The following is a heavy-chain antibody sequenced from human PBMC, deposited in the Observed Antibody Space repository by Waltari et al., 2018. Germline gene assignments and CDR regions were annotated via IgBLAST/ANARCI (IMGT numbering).Heavy chain of an antibody. J-gene: IGHJ5*02. CDR2: TNTNTVNP. CDR1: GYTFTSYD. D-gene: IGHD2-2*01. Sequence: QVQLVQSGSELKKPGASVKVSCKASGYTFTSYDINWRRRAPGQGLELMGWTNTNTVNPTYVQGLTGRFVLSLDTSVSTAYLQISSLKAEDTAVYYCVREVVPTSTIVVNWFDPWGQGTLVTVSS. CDR3: VREVVPTSTIVVNWFDP. V-gene: IGHV7-4-1*02.